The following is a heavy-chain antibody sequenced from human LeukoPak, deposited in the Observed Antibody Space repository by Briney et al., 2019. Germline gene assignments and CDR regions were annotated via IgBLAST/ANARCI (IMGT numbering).Heavy chain of an antibody. D-gene: IGHD2-2*03. CDR1: GFTFNTYA. CDR3: AKRYTRGDVGYYYYMDV. Sequence: PGGSLRLSCAASGFTFNTYAMSWVRQAPGQGLEWVSGLSGSSVSTYYADSVQCRFTISRDNSKNTLYLQMNSLRAEDTAIYYCAKRYTRGDVGYYYYMDVWGKGTTVTVSS. V-gene: IGHV3-23*01. J-gene: IGHJ6*03. CDR2: LSGSSVST.